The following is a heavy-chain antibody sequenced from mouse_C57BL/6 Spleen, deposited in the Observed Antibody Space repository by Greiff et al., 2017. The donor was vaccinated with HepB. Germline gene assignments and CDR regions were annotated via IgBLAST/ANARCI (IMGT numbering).Heavy chain of an antibody. Sequence: VKLMESGAELVKPGASVKISCKASGYTFTDYYINWVKQRPGQGLEWIGKIGPGSGSTYYNEKFKGKATLTADKSSSTAYMQLSSLTSEDSAVYFCAGDYYYGSSYAMDYWGQGTSVTVSS. V-gene: IGHV1-77*01. CDR2: IGPGSGST. CDR3: AGDYYYGSSYAMDY. D-gene: IGHD1-1*01. J-gene: IGHJ4*01. CDR1: GYTFTDYY.